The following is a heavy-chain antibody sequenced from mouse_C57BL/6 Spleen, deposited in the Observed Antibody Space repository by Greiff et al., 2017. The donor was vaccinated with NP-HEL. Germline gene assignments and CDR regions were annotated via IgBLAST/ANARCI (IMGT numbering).Heavy chain of an antibody. CDR1: GFNIKDYY. CDR3: TTGGPDSSGYRAWFAY. Sequence: VQLQQSGAELVRPGASVKLSCTASGFNIKDYYMHWVKQRPEQGLEWIGRIDPEDGDTEYAPKFQGKATMTADTSSNTAYLQLSSLTSEDTAVYYCTTGGPDSSGYRAWFAYWGQGTLVTVSA. CDR2: IDPEDGDT. D-gene: IGHD3-2*02. J-gene: IGHJ3*01. V-gene: IGHV14-1*01.